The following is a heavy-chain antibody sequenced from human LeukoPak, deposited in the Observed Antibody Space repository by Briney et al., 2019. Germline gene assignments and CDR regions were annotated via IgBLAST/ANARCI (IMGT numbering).Heavy chain of an antibody. CDR2: IIPILGIA. D-gene: IGHD6-13*01. CDR1: GYTFTSYG. CDR3: ARDRVDSSTYFDY. Sequence: SVKVSCKASGYTFTSYGISWVRQAPGQGLEWMGRIIPILGIANYAQKFQGRVTITADKSTSTAYMELSSLRSEDTAVYYCARDRVDSSTYFDYWGQGTLVTVSS. J-gene: IGHJ4*02. V-gene: IGHV1-69*04.